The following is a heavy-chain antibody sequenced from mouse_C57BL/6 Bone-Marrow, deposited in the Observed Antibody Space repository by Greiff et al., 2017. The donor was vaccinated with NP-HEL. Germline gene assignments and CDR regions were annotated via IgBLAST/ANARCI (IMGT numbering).Heavy chain of an antibody. CDR3: ERRGHFGTIYAMSY. V-gene: IGHV1-61*01. CDR2: IYPSDSET. J-gene: IGHJ4*01. CDR1: GYTFTSYW. D-gene: IGHD2-1*01. Sequence: QVQLQQPGAELVRPGSSVKLSCKASGYTFTSYWMDWVKQRPGQGLEWIGNIYPSDSETHYNQKFKDKATLTVDKSSSTAYMQLSSLASEGSAVYYCERRGHFGTIYAMSYWGQGTSVTVSA.